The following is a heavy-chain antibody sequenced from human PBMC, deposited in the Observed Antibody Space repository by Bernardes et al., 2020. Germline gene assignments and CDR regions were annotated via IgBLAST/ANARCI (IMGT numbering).Heavy chain of an antibody. CDR1: AFTFSSYS. CDR2: ISSGSITI. J-gene: IGHJ4*02. Sequence: WSLRLPSAAAAFTFSSYSMDWVRAAAGKGLEWVSSISSGSITIYYAESVKGRFTISRDNAKNSLYLQMNSLRAEDTAVYYCARIVSTIAWFDYWGQGTLVTVSS. D-gene: IGHD5-12*01. V-gene: IGHV3-48*01. CDR3: ARIVSTIAWFDY.